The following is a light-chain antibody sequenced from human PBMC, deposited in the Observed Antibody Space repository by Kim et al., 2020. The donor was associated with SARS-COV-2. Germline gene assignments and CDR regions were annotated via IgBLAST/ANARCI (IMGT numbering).Light chain of an antibody. CDR3: SSYTSSSTWV. V-gene: IGLV2-14*03. Sequence: GQSSTSSCTGTSSDVGGYNYVSWYQQHPGKAPKRMIYDVSNRPSGVSNRFSGSKSGNTASLTISGLQAEDEADYYCSSYTSSSTWVVGGGTQLTVL. J-gene: IGLJ3*02. CDR1: SSDVGGYNY. CDR2: DVS.